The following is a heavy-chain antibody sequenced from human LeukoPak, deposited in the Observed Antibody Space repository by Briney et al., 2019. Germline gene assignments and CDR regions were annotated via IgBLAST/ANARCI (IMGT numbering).Heavy chain of an antibody. CDR3: ASRFTARQLVPADYYHMDV. CDR2: IIPISGTT. J-gene: IGHJ6*03. V-gene: IGHV1-69*05. CDR1: GVSFRDYT. D-gene: IGHD6-13*01. Sequence: SVKVSCKASGVSFRDYTINWVRQAPGQGREWMGAIIPISGTTNYAQRLQGRVTLTMDDSATTAFMEMSSLRSEDTAVYYCASRFTARQLVPADYYHMDVWGKGTTVFVSS.